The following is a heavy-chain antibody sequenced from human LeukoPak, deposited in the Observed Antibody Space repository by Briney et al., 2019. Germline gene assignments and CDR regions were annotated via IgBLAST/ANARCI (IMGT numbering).Heavy chain of an antibody. Sequence: ASVKVSCKVSGYTLTELSMHWVRQAPGKGLEWMGGFDPEDGETIYAQKFQGRVTMTRNTSISTAYMELSSLRSEDTAVYYCARGFRIAVAAQYYFDYWGQGTLVTVSS. CDR3: ARGFRIAVAAQYYFDY. CDR2: FDPEDGET. V-gene: IGHV1-24*01. D-gene: IGHD6-19*01. J-gene: IGHJ4*02. CDR1: GYTLTELS.